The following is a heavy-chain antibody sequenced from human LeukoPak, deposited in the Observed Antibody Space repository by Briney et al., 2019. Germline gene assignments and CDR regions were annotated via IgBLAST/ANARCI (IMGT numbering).Heavy chain of an antibody. V-gene: IGHV3-74*01. CDR2: INPDGSGT. J-gene: IGHJ4*02. CDR1: GFTFSSYW. CDR3: ARDRGYSGSPRGFFDY. Sequence: PGGSLRLSCAASGFTFSSYWMHWVRQAPGKGLVWVSRINPDGSGTSYADSVKGRFTISRDNSENTLYLQMNSLRVEDTAVYYCARDRGYSGSPRGFFDYWGQGTLVTVPS. D-gene: IGHD5-12*01.